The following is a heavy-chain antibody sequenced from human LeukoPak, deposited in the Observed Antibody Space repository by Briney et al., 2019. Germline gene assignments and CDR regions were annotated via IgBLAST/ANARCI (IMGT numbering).Heavy chain of an antibody. D-gene: IGHD2-21*02. Sequence: QTGGSLRLSCAASGLTFSNYAMTWVRQAPGKGLEWVSAISTNGDRTYYADSVKGRFTVSRDNFKNTLYLQMNSLRAEDTALYYCAKDPRVVVTAPAPYFDYWGQGTLVTVSS. CDR1: GLTFSNYA. CDR3: AKDPRVVVTAPAPYFDY. V-gene: IGHV3-23*01. CDR2: ISTNGDRT. J-gene: IGHJ4*02.